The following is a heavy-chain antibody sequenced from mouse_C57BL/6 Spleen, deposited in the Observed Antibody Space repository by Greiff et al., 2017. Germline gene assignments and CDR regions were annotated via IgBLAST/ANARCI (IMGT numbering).Heavy chain of an antibody. CDR1: GYTFTSYW. Sequence: QVQLQESGAELVKPGASVKLSCKASGYTFTSYWMHWVKQRPGRGLEWIGRIDPNRGGTKYNEKFKSKARLTVDKPSSTAYMQLRSLTSEDSAVYCCARAIYYYGSSPYAMDYWGQGTSVTVSS. V-gene: IGHV1-72*01. CDR2: IDPNRGGT. J-gene: IGHJ4*01. CDR3: ARAIYYYGSSPYAMDY. D-gene: IGHD1-1*01.